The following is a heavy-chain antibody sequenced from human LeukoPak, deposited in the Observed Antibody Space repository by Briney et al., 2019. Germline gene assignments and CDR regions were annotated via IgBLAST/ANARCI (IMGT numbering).Heavy chain of an antibody. CDR3: ASKKIVGVTRGCFDY. D-gene: IGHD1-26*01. CDR1: GGSFSGYY. J-gene: IGHJ4*02. V-gene: IGHV4-34*01. CDR2: INHSGST. Sequence: SETLSLTCAVYGGSFSGYYWSWIRQPPGKGLEWIGEINHSGSTNYNPSLKSRVTISVDTSKNQFSLKLSSMTAADTAVYYCASKKIVGVTRGCFDYWGQGTLVTVSS.